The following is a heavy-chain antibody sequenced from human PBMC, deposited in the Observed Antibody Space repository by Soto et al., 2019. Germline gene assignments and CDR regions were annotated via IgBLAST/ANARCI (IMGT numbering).Heavy chain of an antibody. CDR3: AKDRYYYDSSGYFD. D-gene: IGHD3-22*01. J-gene: IGHJ4*02. CDR1: GYTFTNYG. CDR2: ISAYNGNT. V-gene: IGHV1-18*01. Sequence: QIQLVQSGAEVKKPGASVKVSCKASGYTFTNYGISWVRQAPGQGLEWMGWISAYNGNTNYAQKLQGRVTMTTDTSXSTAYMELRSLRSDDTAVYYCAKDRYYYDSSGYFDWGQGTLVTVSS.